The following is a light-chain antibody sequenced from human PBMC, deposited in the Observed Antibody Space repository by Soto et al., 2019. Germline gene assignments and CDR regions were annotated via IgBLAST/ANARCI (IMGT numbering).Light chain of an antibody. V-gene: IGLV2-14*01. CDR2: EVS. J-gene: IGLJ7*01. Sequence: QSALTQPASVSGSPGQSITISCTGTSSDIGAYNYVSWYHQYPGKAPKLMIYEVSNRPSGVSNRFSGSKSGNTASLTISGLQAEDEADYYCSSYTTTSTAVFGGGTQLTVL. CDR1: SSDIGAYNY. CDR3: SSYTTTSTAV.